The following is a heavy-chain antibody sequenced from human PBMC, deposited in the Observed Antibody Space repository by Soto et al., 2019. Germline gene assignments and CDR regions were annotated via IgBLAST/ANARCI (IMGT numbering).Heavy chain of an antibody. CDR2: FDPEDGET. J-gene: IGHJ4*02. D-gene: IGHD3-10*01. CDR3: ATAYYYGSGSYYPYLNYFDY. V-gene: IGHV1-24*01. CDR1: GYTLTELS. Sequence: ASVKVSCKVSGYTLTELSMHWVRQAPGKGLEWMGGFDPEDGETIYAQKFQGRVTMTEGTSTDTAYMELSSLRSEDTAVYYCATAYYYGSGSYYPYLNYFDYWGREPWSPSPQ.